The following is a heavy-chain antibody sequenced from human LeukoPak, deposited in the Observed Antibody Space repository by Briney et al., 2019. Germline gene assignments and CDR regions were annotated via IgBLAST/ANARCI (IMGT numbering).Heavy chain of an antibody. J-gene: IGHJ4*02. CDR3: TTDPDYYDSSGYLFDY. V-gene: IGHV3-15*01. Sequence: GGSLRLSCAASGFTFTNAWMSWVRQAPGMGLEWVGRIKSKTDGGTTDYAAPVKGRFTISRDDSKNTLYLQMNSLKTEDTAVYFCTTDPDYYDSSGYLFDYWGQGTLVTVSS. D-gene: IGHD3-22*01. CDR1: GFTFTNAW. CDR2: IKSKTDGGTT.